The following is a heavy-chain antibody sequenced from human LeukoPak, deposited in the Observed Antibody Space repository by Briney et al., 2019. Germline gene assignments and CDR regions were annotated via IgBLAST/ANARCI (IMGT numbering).Heavy chain of an antibody. CDR3: AKARGYDILTSYLYYFDY. CDR2: ISGSGDTA. CDR1: GFTFDDYG. V-gene: IGHV3-23*01. D-gene: IGHD3-9*01. Sequence: GGSLRLSCAASGFTFDDYGMSWVRQAPGKGLEWVSGISGSGDTAYYADSVKGRFTISRDNPKNALYVQMNSLRAEDTAVYYCAKARGYDILTSYLYYFDYWGQGTLVTVSS. J-gene: IGHJ4*02.